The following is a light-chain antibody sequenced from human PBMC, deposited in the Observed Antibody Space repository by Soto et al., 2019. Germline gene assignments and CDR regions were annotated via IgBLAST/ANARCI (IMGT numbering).Light chain of an antibody. CDR2: AAS. V-gene: IGKV1-39*01. J-gene: IGKJ1*01. Sequence: DIQMTQSPSPRSASVGDRVTITCRASQSISNYLNWYQQKPWKAPNLLMYAASSLQSGVPSRLSGSGSGTDFTLTISSLQPEYFATYYCQQSYSTPRTFGQGTKVEIK. CDR3: QQSYSTPRT. CDR1: QSISNY.